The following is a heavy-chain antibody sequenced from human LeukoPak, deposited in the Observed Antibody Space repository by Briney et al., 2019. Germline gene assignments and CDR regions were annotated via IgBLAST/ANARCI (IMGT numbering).Heavy chain of an antibody. J-gene: IGHJ5*02. D-gene: IGHD4-17*01. Sequence: GGSLRLSCASSGFTFSSYSMNWVRQAPGKGLEWVSSISSSSSYIYYADSVKGRFTISRDNAKNSLYLQMNSLRAEDTAVYYCASGRNGDSYNWFDPWGQGTLVTVSS. CDR3: ASGRNGDSYNWFDP. CDR2: ISSSSSYI. CDR1: GFTFSSYS. V-gene: IGHV3-21*01.